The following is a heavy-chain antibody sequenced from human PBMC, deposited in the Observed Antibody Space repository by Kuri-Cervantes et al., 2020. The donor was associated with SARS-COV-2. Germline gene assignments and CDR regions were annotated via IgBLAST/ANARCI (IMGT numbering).Heavy chain of an antibody. CDR1: GGTFSSYA. D-gene: IGHD1-7*01. CDR2: IIPIFGTA. J-gene: IGHJ3*02. CDR3: ARDNWNYPSHDAFDI. Sequence: SVKVSCMASGGTFSSYAISWVRQAPGQGLEWMGGIIPIFGTANYAQKFQGRVTITTDESTSTAYMELSSLRSEDTAVYYCARDNWNYPSHDAFDIWGQGTMVTVSS. V-gene: IGHV1-69*05.